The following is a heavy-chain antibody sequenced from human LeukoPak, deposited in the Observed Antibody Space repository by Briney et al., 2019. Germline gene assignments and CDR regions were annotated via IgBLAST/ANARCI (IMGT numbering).Heavy chain of an antibody. Sequence: GGSLRLSCAASGFTFSSYGMHWVRQAPGKGLEWVAVISYDGSNKYYADSVKGRFTISRDNSKNTLYLQMNSLRAEDTAVYYCAKDEQYFDWLLYAALDYWGQGTLVTVSS. CDR1: GFTFSSYG. V-gene: IGHV3-30*18. D-gene: IGHD3-9*01. CDR3: AKDEQYFDWLLYAALDY. J-gene: IGHJ4*02. CDR2: ISYDGSNK.